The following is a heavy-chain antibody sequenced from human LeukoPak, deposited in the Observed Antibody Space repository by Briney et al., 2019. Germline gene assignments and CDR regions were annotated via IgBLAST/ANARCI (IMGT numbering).Heavy chain of an antibody. J-gene: IGHJ4*02. CDR3: AKAPYGTVGYVPYFDY. V-gene: IGHV3-23*01. D-gene: IGHD5-12*01. CDR1: GITLSNYG. Sequence: GGSLRLSCAVSGITLSNYGMSWVRQAPGKGLEWVAGISDSGGRTNYADSVKGRFTISRDNPKNTLYLQMNSLRAEDTAVYYCAKAPYGTVGYVPYFDYWGQGTLVTVSS. CDR2: ISDSGGRT.